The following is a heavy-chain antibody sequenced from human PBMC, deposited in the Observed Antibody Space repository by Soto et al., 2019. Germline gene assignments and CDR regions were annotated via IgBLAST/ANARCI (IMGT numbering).Heavy chain of an antibody. CDR1: GYTFTGYA. CDR3: LRSAVRPSAGLIGPFAY. D-gene: IGHD3-16*02. V-gene: IGHV1-3*05. Sequence: QVQLVQSGAEDKKPGASVKVSCEASGYTFTGYAMHWVRQAPGQRLEWMGWINGGTANTKYSQKFQGRVTITRDTSASTGYMQLSRLRSEDTSVYSCLRSAVRPSAGLIGPFAYSGLGTLVTVSS. CDR2: INGGTANT. J-gene: IGHJ4*02.